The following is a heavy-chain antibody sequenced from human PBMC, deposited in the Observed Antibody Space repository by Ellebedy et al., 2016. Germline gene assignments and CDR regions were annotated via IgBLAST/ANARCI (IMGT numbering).Heavy chain of an antibody. D-gene: IGHD2-15*01. CDR1: GFTFSSYG. CDR3: ARSPGKTGGGPRDDY. J-gene: IGHJ4*02. Sequence: GGSLRLSXAASGFTFSSYGMHWVRQAPGKGLEWVAVIWYDGSNKYYADSVKGRFTISRDNSKNTLYLQMNSLRAEDTAVYYCARSPGKTGGGPRDDYWGQGTLVTVSS. CDR2: IWYDGSNK. V-gene: IGHV3-33*01.